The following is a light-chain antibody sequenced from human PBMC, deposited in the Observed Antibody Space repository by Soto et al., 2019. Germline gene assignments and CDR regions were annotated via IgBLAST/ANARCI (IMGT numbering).Light chain of an antibody. CDR1: SSNIGNNY. J-gene: IGLJ1*01. CDR2: SNN. CDR3: AEWDDSLTGHYV. Sequence: QSVLTQPPSASGTPGQRVSISCSGNSSNIGNNYVSWYQHLPGTAPKLLIYSNNQRPSGVPDRFSGSKSGTSASLATSGLRSEDEADYYCAEWDDSLTGHYVFGTGTKVTVL. V-gene: IGLV1-47*01.